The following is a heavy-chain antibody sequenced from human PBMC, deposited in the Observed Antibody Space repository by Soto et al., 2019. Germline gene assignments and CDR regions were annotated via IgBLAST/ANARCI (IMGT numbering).Heavy chain of an antibody. J-gene: IGHJ4*02. CDR2: VNPHTGGT. D-gene: IGHD6-13*01. CDR1: GYTFIGYY. CDR3: ARVMAYEQQLVPFDY. Sequence: HVQLVQSGAEVKKPGASVKVSCKTSGYTFIGYYLNWVRQAPGQGLEWMGWVNPHTGGTHYAQKFDGRVTMTRDTSTYTAYMELSGLKFDDTATYFCARVMAYEQQLVPFDYWGQGTLVTVSS. V-gene: IGHV1-2*02.